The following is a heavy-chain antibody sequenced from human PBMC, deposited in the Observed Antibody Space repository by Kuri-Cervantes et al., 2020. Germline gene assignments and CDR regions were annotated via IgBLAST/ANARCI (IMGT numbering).Heavy chain of an antibody. J-gene: IGHJ3*02. CDR2: FDPEDGET. V-gene: IGHV1-24*01. CDR3: ARAFDI. CDR1: GYTLTELS. Sequence: ASVKVSCKVSGYTLTELSMHWVRQAPGKGLEWMGGFDPEDGETIYAQKFQGRVTITADESTSTAYMELSSLRSEDTAVYYCARAFDIWGQGTVVTVSS.